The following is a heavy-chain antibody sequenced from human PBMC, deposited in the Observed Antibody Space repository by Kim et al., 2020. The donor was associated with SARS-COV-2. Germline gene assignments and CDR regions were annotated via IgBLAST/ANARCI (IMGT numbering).Heavy chain of an antibody. J-gene: IGHJ4*02. D-gene: IGHD6-19*01. V-gene: IGHV1-46*01. Sequence: AQKFQGRVTMTRDTSTSTVYMELSGLRSEDTAVYYCARGKSIAVAVPFGYWGQGTLVTVSS. CDR3: ARGKSIAVAVPFGY.